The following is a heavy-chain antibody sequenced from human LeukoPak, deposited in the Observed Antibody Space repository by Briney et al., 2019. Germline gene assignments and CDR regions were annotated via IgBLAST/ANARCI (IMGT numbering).Heavy chain of an antibody. V-gene: IGHV3-23*01. J-gene: IGHJ4*02. CDR1: GFTFSSYA. CDR3: AKDLSSGYYWGYFDY. Sequence: HAGGSLRLSCAASGFTFSSYAMSWVRQAPGKGLEWVSAISGSGGSTYYADSVKGRFTISRDNSKNTLYLQMNSLRAEDTAVYYCAKDLSSGYYWGYFDYWGQGTLVTVSS. D-gene: IGHD3-22*01. CDR2: ISGSGGST.